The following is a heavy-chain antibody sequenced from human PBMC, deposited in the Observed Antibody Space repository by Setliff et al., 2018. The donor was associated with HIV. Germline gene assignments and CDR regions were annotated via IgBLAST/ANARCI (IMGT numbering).Heavy chain of an antibody. CDR2: IYTSGST. CDR1: GGSISSHY. D-gene: IGHD2-21*02. V-gene: IGHV4-4*07. Sequence: PSETLSLTCTVSGGSISSHYWSWIRQPPGKGLEWIGHIYTSGSTNYNPSLKSRVTMSVDTSKNQFSLRLNSVTAADTAVYYCARGGAFCGRDSCYYLDYWGQGNPVTVSS. CDR3: ARGGAFCGRDSCYYLDY. J-gene: IGHJ4*02.